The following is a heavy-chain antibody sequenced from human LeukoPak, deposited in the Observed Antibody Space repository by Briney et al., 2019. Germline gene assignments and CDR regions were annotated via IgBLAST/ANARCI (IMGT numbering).Heavy chain of an antibody. V-gene: IGHV3-66*01. CDR3: ARGLDDTYYDILTGYGFDY. J-gene: IGHJ4*02. D-gene: IGHD3-9*01. CDR1: GFTVSSNY. CDR2: IYSGGST. Sequence: GGSLRLSCAASGFTVSSNYMSWVRQAPGKGLEWVSVIYSGGSTYYADSVKGRFTISRDNSKNTLYLQMNSLRAEDTAVYYCARGLDDTYYDILTGYGFDYWGQGTLVTVSS.